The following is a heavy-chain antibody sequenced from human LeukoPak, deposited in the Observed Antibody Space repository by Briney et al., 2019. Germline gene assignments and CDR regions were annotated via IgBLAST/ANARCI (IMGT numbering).Heavy chain of an antibody. Sequence: GESLQISCKGSGYSFTSYWIGWVRQMPGKGLEWMGIIYPGDSDTRYSPSFQGQVTISADRSISTAYLQWSSLKASDTAMYYCARTSGSSPHYYYYAMDVWGQGTTVTVSS. D-gene: IGHD1-26*01. V-gene: IGHV5-51*01. CDR2: IYPGDSDT. CDR3: ARTSGSSPHYYYYAMDV. J-gene: IGHJ6*02. CDR1: GYSFTSYW.